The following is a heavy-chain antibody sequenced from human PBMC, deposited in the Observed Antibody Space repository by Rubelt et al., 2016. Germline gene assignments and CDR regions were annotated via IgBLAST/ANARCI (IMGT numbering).Heavy chain of an antibody. V-gene: IGHV1-24*01. CDR2: FDPEAGET. Sequence: QVQLVQSGAEVKKPGASVKVSCKVSGYTLTELSMHWVRQAPGKGLEWLGGFDPEAGETIYAQKFQGRVTMTEETYTDTAYIELSSLISGDTAVYYCATVSCSGGSCYSLSLGYWGQGTLVTVSS. D-gene: IGHD2-15*01. CDR3: ATVSCSGGSCYSLSLGY. J-gene: IGHJ4*02. CDR1: GYTLTELS.